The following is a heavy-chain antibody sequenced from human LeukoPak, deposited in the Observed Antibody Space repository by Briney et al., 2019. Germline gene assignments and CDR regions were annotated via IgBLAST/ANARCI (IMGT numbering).Heavy chain of an antibody. CDR2: ISSGGDAT. CDR1: GHNHRSYA. CDR3: AKRDTNGRYYFEY. Sequence: GGSLRLSCAASGHNHRSYAMRWVRQAPGKGMDWASAISSGGDATYFADSVKGRFTISRDNSKNTLYLQMNSLRAEDTAVYYCAKRDTNGRYYFEYWGQGALVTVSS. J-gene: IGHJ4*02. V-gene: IGHV3-23*01. D-gene: IGHD2-8*01.